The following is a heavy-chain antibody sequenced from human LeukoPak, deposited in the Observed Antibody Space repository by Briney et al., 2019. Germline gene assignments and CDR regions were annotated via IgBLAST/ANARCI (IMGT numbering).Heavy chain of an antibody. CDR2: IYTSGST. CDR3: ARHVHGYGPEYYYYYMDV. V-gene: IGHV4-4*09. CDR1: DGSISSYY. D-gene: IGHD5-18*01. Sequence: SETLSLTCTVSDGSISSYYWSWIRQPPGKGLEWIGHIYTSGSTNYNPSLKSRVTISVDTSKNQFSLKQSSVTAADTAVYYCARHVHGYGPEYYYYYMDVWGKGTTVTVSS. J-gene: IGHJ6*03.